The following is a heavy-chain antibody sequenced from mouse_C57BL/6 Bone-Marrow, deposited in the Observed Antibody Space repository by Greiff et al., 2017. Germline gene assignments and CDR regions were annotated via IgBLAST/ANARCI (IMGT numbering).Heavy chain of an antibody. CDR2: IDPETCGT. J-gene: IGHJ2*01. D-gene: IGHD1-1*01. CDR1: GYTFTDYE. V-gene: IGHV1-23*01. Sequence: VQLQESVAELVRPGASVTLSCKASGYTFTDYEMHCVKQTPVHGLDWIGAIDPETCGTAYNQKFKGKATLTADKSSSTAYMQLSSLTSEDTSVYFCARGDYYGLYWGQGTTLTVSS. CDR3: ARGDYYGLY.